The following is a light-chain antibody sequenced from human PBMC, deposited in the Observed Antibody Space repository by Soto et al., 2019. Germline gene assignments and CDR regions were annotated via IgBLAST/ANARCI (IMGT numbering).Light chain of an antibody. CDR3: QHYSLYSPWT. CDR1: QNINAW. J-gene: IGKJ1*01. V-gene: IGKV1-5*01. CDR2: DAS. Sequence: IPMTQSHSSLSVSFVFRFTINFATSQNINAWLAWYQQRPGQAPKLLIYDASTVQSGVPSRFSGSGSGTEFTLTISSLQPDDSATYYCQHYSLYSPWTFGQGTKVDIK.